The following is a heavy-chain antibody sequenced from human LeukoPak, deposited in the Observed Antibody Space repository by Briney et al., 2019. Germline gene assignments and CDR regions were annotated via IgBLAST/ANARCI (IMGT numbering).Heavy chain of an antibody. CDR2: ISYDGSNK. CDR3: ARDLRDYYGSGGYYLD. Sequence: GGSLRLSCAASGFTFSSYAMHWVRQAPGKGLEWVAVISYDGSNKYYADSVKGRFTISRDNAKNSLYLQMNSLRAEDTAVYYCARDLRDYYGSGGYYLDWGQGTLVTVSS. D-gene: IGHD3-10*01. V-gene: IGHV3-30*04. J-gene: IGHJ4*02. CDR1: GFTFSSYA.